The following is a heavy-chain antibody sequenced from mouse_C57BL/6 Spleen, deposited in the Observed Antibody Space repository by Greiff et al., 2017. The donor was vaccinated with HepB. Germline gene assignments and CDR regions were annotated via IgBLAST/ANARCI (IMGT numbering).Heavy chain of an antibody. D-gene: IGHD3-3*01. J-gene: IGHJ4*01. CDR3: ARSGTGAMDY. V-gene: IGHV1-39*01. CDR2: INPNYGTT. Sequence: EVKLMESGPELVKPGASVKISCKASGYSFTDYNMNWVKQSNGKSLEWIGVINPNYGTTSYNQKFKGKATLTVDQSSSTAYMPLNSLTSEDSAVYYCARSGTGAMDYWGQGTSVTVSS. CDR1: GYSFTDYN.